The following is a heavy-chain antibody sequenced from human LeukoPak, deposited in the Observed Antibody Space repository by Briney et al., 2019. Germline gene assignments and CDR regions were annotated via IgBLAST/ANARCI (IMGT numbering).Heavy chain of an antibody. CDR2: ISSSSYI. CDR3: ARDALTGTTGFDY. Sequence: GGSLRLSCAASGFTFSSYSMNWVRQAPGKGLEWVSSISSSSYIYYADSVKGRFTISRDNAKNSLYLQMNSLRAEDTAVYYCARDALTGTTGFDYWGQGTLVTVSS. V-gene: IGHV3-21*01. J-gene: IGHJ4*02. CDR1: GFTFSSYS. D-gene: IGHD1-7*01.